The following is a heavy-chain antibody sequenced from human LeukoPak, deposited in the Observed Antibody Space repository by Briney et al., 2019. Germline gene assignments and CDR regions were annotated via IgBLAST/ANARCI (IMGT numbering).Heavy chain of an antibody. V-gene: IGHV1-2*02. CDR1: GYPFTDYY. CDR3: VGYCSSRRCSRMDV. CDR2: INPDSGDT. D-gene: IGHD2-2*01. J-gene: IGHJ6*02. Sequence: ASVKASCKASGYPFTDYYIHWVRQAPGHGLEWMGWINPDSGDTNYAQKFQGRVTMTRDTSISTAYMELSSLRTDDTAVYYCVGYCSSRRCSRMDVWGQGTTVTVSS.